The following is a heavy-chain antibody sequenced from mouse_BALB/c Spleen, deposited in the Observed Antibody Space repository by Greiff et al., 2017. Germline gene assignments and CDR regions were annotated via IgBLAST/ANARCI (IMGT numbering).Heavy chain of an antibody. Sequence: QVQLQQSGAELMKPGASVKISCKASGYTFSSYWIEWVKQRPGHGLEWIGKIFPGSGNTNYNEKFKGKATFTADTSSNTAYMQLSSLTSEDSAVYYCTRYGNFFDYWGQGTTLTVSS. CDR2: IFPGSGNT. CDR1: GYTFSSYW. J-gene: IGHJ2*01. D-gene: IGHD2-1*01. V-gene: IGHV1-9*01. CDR3: TRYGNFFDY.